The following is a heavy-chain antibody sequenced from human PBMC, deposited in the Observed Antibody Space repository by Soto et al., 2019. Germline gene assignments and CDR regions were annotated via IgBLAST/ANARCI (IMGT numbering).Heavy chain of an antibody. CDR1: GGSISSGGYY. V-gene: IGHV4-31*03. CDR2: IYYSGST. Sequence: SETLSLTCTVSGGSISSGGYYWSWIRQHPGKGLEWIGYIYYSGSTYYNPSLKSRVTISVDTSKNQFSLKLSSVTAADTAVYYCARDLLSGTTPRFDYWGQGTLVTVSS. D-gene: IGHD1-1*01. J-gene: IGHJ4*02. CDR3: ARDLLSGTTPRFDY.